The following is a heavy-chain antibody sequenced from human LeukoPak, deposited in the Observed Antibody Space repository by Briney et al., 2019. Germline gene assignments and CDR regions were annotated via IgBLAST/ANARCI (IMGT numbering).Heavy chain of an antibody. CDR3: ARGGGLDV. CDR1: GFTFSSYV. CDR2: ISNSGGST. J-gene: IGHJ6*02. Sequence: PGGSLRLSCAASGFTFSSYVMSWVRQAPGKGLEWVSSISNSGGSTYYADSVKGRFTISRDNAKNSLYLQMSNLRAEDTAVYFCARGGGLDVWGQGATVTVSS. D-gene: IGHD3-16*01. V-gene: IGHV3-23*01.